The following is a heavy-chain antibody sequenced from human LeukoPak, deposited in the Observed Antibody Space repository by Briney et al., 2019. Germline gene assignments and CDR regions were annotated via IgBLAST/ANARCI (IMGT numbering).Heavy chain of an antibody. Sequence: ASVKVSCKASGYTFTGYYMHWVRQAPGQGLEWMGWINPNSSGTNYAQKFQGRVTMTRDTSISTAYMELSRLRSDDTAVYYCARVDYYDSSGLNYWGQGTLVTVSS. CDR2: INPNSSGT. J-gene: IGHJ4*02. CDR1: GYTFTGYY. D-gene: IGHD3-22*01. CDR3: ARVDYYDSSGLNY. V-gene: IGHV1-2*02.